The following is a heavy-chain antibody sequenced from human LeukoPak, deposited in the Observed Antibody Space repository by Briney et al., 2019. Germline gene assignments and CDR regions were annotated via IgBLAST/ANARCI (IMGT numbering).Heavy chain of an antibody. CDR2: ISGSGGST. Sequence: GAFLRLSCAASGFTFSSYAMSWVRQAPGKGLEWVSAISGSGGSTYYADSVKGRFTISRDNSKNTLYLQMNSLRAEDTAVYYCAKQGWLAGPFAYWGQGTLVTVSS. D-gene: IGHD6-19*01. CDR3: AKQGWLAGPFAY. J-gene: IGHJ4*02. V-gene: IGHV3-23*01. CDR1: GFTFSSYA.